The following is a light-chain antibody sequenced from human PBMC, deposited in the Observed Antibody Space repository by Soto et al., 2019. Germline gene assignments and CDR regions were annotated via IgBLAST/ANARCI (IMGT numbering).Light chain of an antibody. CDR1: QSVGSIY. Sequence: DIVLTQSPGTLSLSPGERATLSCRASQSVGSIYLAWYQQKPGQAPRLLIHGASNRASGIPDRFSGSGSGTDFTLTISRLEPEDFAVYYCQQYTTSPFTFGPGTKVDIK. CDR2: GAS. J-gene: IGKJ3*01. V-gene: IGKV3-20*01. CDR3: QQYTTSPFT.